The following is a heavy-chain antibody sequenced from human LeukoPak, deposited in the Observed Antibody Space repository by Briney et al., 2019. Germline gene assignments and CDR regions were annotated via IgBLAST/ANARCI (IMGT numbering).Heavy chain of an antibody. CDR3: ATAPPHYYDSSGYGY. J-gene: IGHJ4*02. Sequence: ASVKVSCKASGYTFTGYYMHWVRQAPGQGLEWMGWINPNRGGTNYAQKFQGRVTMTEDTSTDTAYMELSSLRSEDTAVYYCATAPPHYYDSSGYGYWGQGTLVTVSS. D-gene: IGHD3-22*01. CDR1: GYTFTGYY. V-gene: IGHV1-2*02. CDR2: INPNRGGT.